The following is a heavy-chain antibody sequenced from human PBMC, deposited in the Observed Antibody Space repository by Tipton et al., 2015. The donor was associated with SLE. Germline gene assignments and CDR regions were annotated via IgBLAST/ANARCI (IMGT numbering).Heavy chain of an antibody. CDR2: ISGGGDST. D-gene: IGHD1-1*01. CDR3: ARERGGCCTTPTCYGGGGMDV. CDR1: GFTFSTDA. V-gene: IGHV3-23*01. Sequence: SLRLSCAASGFTFSTDAMSWVRQAPGKGLEWVSAISGGGDSTYSADSVKGRFTISRDNSKNSVQLEMNNLRPEDTALYYCARERGGCCTTPTCYGGGGMDVWGQGTTVTVSS. J-gene: IGHJ6*02.